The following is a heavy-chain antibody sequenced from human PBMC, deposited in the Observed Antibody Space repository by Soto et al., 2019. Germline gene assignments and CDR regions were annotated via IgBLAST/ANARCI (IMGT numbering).Heavy chain of an antibody. CDR2: IYYSGST. Sequence: PSETLSLTCSVSGGSISSVGHYWTWIRQQPGKGLEWIGYIYYSGSTGYNPSLKSRVTISVDRSKNQFSLNLSSVTAADTAIYYCARESGGYDSSTRYGLDVWGQGTTVTVSS. J-gene: IGHJ6*02. CDR3: ARESGGYDSSTRYGLDV. D-gene: IGHD6-25*01. CDR1: GGSISSVGHY. V-gene: IGHV4-31*03.